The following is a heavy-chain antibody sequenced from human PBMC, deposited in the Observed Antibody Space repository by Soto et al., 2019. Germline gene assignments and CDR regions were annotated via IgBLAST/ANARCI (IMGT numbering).Heavy chain of an antibody. CDR3: ARGGSSSWYKGEYFQH. V-gene: IGHV3-33*01. CDR1: GFTFSSYG. Sequence: GESLKISCAASGFTFSSYGMHWVRQAPGKGLEWVAVIWYDGSNKYYADSVKGRFTISRDNSKNTLYLQMNSLRAEDTAVYYCARGGSSSWYKGEYFQHWGQGTLVTVSS. J-gene: IGHJ1*01. CDR2: IWYDGSNK. D-gene: IGHD6-13*01.